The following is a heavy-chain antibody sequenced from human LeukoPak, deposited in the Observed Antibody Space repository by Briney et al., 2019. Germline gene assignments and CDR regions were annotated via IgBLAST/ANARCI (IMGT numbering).Heavy chain of an antibody. CDR1: GFNLNNYW. CDR3: ARDSWYSSDW. D-gene: IGHD6-13*01. CDR2: IKQDGSEK. J-gene: IGHJ4*02. V-gene: IGHV3-7*01. Sequence: GGSLRLSCAASGFNLNNYWMSWVRQAPGKGLEWVANIKQDGSEKYYVGSVKGRFTISRDNAKNSMYLQMNSLRAEDTAVYYCARDSWYSSDWWGQGTLVTVTS.